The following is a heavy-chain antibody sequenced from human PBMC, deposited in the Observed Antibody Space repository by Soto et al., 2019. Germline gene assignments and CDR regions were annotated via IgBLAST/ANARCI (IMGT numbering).Heavy chain of an antibody. CDR2: INSDGSST. CDR3: PRDPTYFYDSSGYYDY. CDR1: GFTFSSYW. D-gene: IGHD3-22*01. Sequence: EVQLVESGGGLVQPGGSLRLSCAASGFTFSSYWMHWVRQAPGKGLVWVSRINSDGSSTSYADSVKGRFTISRDNAKNTLYLQMNSLRVEDSAVYYCPRDPTYFYDSSGYYDYWGQGTLVTVSS. V-gene: IGHV3-74*01. J-gene: IGHJ4*02.